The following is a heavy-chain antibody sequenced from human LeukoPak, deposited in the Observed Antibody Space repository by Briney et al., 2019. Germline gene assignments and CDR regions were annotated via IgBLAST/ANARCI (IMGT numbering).Heavy chain of an antibody. J-gene: IGHJ6*02. CDR2: IGGSGDTT. V-gene: IGHV3-23*01. CDR1: GFTFSTSA. Sequence: PGGSLRLSCAASGFTFSTSAMNWVRRAPGKGLEWVSVIGGSGDTTYYADSVRGRFTISRDNFKNTLYLQMNSLAAEDTAIYYCAKGKSLPHYYYYGMDVWGQGTTVTASS. CDR3: AKGKSLPHYYYYGMDV.